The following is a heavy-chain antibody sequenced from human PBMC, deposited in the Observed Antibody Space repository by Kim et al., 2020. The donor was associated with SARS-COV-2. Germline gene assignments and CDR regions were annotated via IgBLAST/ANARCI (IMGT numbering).Heavy chain of an antibody. CDR1: GGSFSGYY. D-gene: IGHD6-19*01. CDR2: INHSGST. J-gene: IGHJ6*02. CDR3: ARTERLSGWYVYYGMDV. Sequence: SETLSLTCAVHGGSFSGYYWSWIRQPPGKGLEWIGEINHSGSTNYNPSLKSRVTISVDTSKNQFSLKLSSVTAADTAVYYCARTERLSGWYVYYGMDVWGQGTTVTVSS. V-gene: IGHV4-34*01.